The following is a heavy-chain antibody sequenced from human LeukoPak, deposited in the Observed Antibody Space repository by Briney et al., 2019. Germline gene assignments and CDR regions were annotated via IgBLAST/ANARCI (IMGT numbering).Heavy chain of an antibody. CDR3: ARGSLVVVAAIPYYYYYMDV. CDR2: INPNSGGT. J-gene: IGHJ6*03. Sequence: ASVKVSCKASGYTFTSYYMHWVRQAPGQGLEWMGWINPNSGGTNYAQKFQGRVTMTRDTSISTAYMELSRLRSDDTAVYYCARGSLVVVAAIPYYYYYMDVWGKGTTVTISS. CDR1: GYTFTSYY. D-gene: IGHD2-15*01. V-gene: IGHV1-2*02.